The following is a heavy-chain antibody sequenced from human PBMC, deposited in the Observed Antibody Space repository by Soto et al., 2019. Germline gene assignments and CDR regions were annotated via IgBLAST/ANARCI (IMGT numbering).Heavy chain of an antibody. CDR3: AKGDSGSYFDS. D-gene: IGHD6-19*01. J-gene: IGHJ4*02. CDR1: GFTFSTYV. CDR2: ISASGSNG. Sequence: EVKLLDSGGGLVQPGGSLRLSCAASGFTFSTYVMAWVRQAPGRGLEWVSGISASGSNGFYTDSVKGRFIISRDNSKRTLYLQLNSLRVDDTALSFCAKGDSGSYFDSLGQGTLVTVSS. V-gene: IGHV3-23*01.